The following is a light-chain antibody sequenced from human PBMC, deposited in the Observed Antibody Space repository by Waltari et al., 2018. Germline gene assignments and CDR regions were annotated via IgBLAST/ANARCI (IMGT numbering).Light chain of an antibody. CDR3: NSFTTSFTFV. CDR2: DVN. J-gene: IGLJ1*01. V-gene: IGLV2-14*03. Sequence: QSALAQPASVSGSPGQSITISCTGTSTDVGAYDYVSWYQQHPGKAPRLIIYDVNHRPSGLPGRFSGSKSGNTASLSISGRQAEDEADYYCNSFTTSFTFVFGTGTKVTVL. CDR1: STDVGAYDY.